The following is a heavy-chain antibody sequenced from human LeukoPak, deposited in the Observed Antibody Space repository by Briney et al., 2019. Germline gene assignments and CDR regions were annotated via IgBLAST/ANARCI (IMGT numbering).Heavy chain of an antibody. CDR1: GGSFSGYY. CDR2: INRSGSS. CDR3: ARRVYSYGYDY. V-gene: IGHV4-34*01. J-gene: IGHJ4*02. D-gene: IGHD5-18*01. Sequence: SETLPLTCAVYGGSFSGYYWSWIRQPPGKGLEWIGEINRSGSSNYNPSLKSRVTISVDTSKNQFSLKLSSVTAADTAVYYCARRVYSYGYDYWGQGTLVTVSS.